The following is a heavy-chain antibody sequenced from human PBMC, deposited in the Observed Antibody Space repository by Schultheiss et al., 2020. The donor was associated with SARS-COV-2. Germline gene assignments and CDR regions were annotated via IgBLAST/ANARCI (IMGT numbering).Heavy chain of an antibody. J-gene: IGHJ3*02. CDR3: ARVGLSISAFDI. V-gene: IGHV4-31*03. CDR1: GGSINSGGYY. CDR2: ISYSGST. Sequence: TLSLTCTVSGGSINSGGYYWSWIRQHPGRGLEWIGHISYSGSTYYNPSLKSRVTISVDTSKNQFSLKLSSVTAADTAVYYCARVGLSISAFDIWGQGTAVTVSS. D-gene: IGHD2-2*01.